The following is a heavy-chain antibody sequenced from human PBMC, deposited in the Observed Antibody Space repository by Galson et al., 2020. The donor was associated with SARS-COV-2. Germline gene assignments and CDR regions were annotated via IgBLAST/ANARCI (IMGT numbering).Heavy chain of an antibody. D-gene: IGHD6-19*01. CDR3: AKDMREAGTRGGFDY. Sequence: GGSLRLSCAASGFTFDDYAMHWVRQAPGKGLEWVSGISWNSGSIGYADSVKGRFTISRDNARNSLYLQMNSLRAEDTALYYCAKDMREAGTRGGFDYWGQGTLVTVSS. CDR2: ISWNSGSI. V-gene: IGHV3-9*01. J-gene: IGHJ4*02. CDR1: GFTFDDYA.